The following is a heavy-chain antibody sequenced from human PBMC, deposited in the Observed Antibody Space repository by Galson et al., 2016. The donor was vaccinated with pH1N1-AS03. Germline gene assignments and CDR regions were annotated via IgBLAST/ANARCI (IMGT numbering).Heavy chain of an antibody. Sequence: PALVKPTQTLTLTCSVSGVSVTSSGVGVGWFRQPPGKALEWLALVYWDETRRYSPSLKNRLTITKDSSKNQVVLTVTSVDPMDIATYFCALPNSGGNAFGIWGPGTMVTVSS. CDR1: GVSVTSSGVG. D-gene: IGHD2/OR15-2a*01. CDR2: VYWDETR. J-gene: IGHJ3*02. CDR3: ALPNSGGNAFGI. V-gene: IGHV2-5*02.